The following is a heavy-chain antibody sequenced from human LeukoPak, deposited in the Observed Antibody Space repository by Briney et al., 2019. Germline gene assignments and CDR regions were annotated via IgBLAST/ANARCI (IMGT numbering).Heavy chain of an antibody. CDR2: ITHNGGDT. D-gene: IGHD6-19*01. V-gene: IGHV3-23*01. CDR1: GFTFSSYA. CDR3: AKEEGSSGRYYFDY. Sequence: QAGGSLRLSCAASGFTFSSYAMSWVRQAPGEGLEWVSAITHNGGDTYHADSVKGRFTISRDNSKNTLYLQMNSLRVDDTALYYCAKEEGSSGRYYFDYWGQGTLVTVSS. J-gene: IGHJ4*02.